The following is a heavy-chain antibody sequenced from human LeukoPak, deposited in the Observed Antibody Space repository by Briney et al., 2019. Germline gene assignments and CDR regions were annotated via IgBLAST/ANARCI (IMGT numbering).Heavy chain of an antibody. Sequence: ASVKVSCKASGGTFSSYAISWVRQAPGQGLEWMGGIIPIFGTANYAQKFQGRVAITADESTSTAYMELSSLRSEDTAVYYCASESSTSCYTCRYFQHWGQGTLVTVSS. CDR3: ASESSTSCYTCRYFQH. V-gene: IGHV1-69*13. CDR2: IIPIFGTA. D-gene: IGHD2-2*02. J-gene: IGHJ1*01. CDR1: GGTFSSYA.